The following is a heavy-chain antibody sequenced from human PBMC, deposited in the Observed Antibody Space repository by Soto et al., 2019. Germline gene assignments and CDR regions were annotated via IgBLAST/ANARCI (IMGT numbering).Heavy chain of an antibody. CDR3: AKDQSITMIVVVITSLDY. J-gene: IGHJ4*02. D-gene: IGHD3-22*01. CDR2: ISGSGGST. V-gene: IGHV3-23*01. Sequence: LSLSCAASGFTFSSYAMSWVLQAPGKGLEGVSAISGSGGSTYYADSVKGRFTISRDNSKNTLYLQMNSLRAEDTAVYYCAKDQSITMIVVVITSLDYWGQGTMVTVSS. CDR1: GFTFSSYA.